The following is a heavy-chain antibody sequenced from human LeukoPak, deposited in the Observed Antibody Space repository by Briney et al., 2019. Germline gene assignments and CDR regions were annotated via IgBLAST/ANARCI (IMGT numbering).Heavy chain of an antibody. Sequence: PGGSLRLSCAVSGFTFNTYAMSWVRQAPGKGLEWASGISGTGGTTNYADSVKGRFTISRDNSKNTLYLQMNSLRAEDTAVYYCARGGSSGRTSYYYGMDVWGQGTTVTVSS. CDR1: GFTFNTYA. D-gene: IGHD6-19*01. CDR3: ARGGSSGRTSYYYGMDV. CDR2: ISGTGGTT. V-gene: IGHV3-23*01. J-gene: IGHJ6*02.